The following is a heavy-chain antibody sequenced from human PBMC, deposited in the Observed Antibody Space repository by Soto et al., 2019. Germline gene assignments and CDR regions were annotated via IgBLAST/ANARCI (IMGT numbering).Heavy chain of an antibody. CDR3: AIARGAIFGVVIRNWFDP. V-gene: IGHV4-4*02. D-gene: IGHD3-3*01. CDR1: GGSITSSNW. Sequence: QVQLQESGPGLAKPSGTLSLTCAVSGGSITSSNWWSWVRQSPRKGLEWVGEIFHNGSTNYNPSLKSRVTMSVDRSKNQFSLELRSVTAADTAVYYCAIARGAIFGVVIRNWFDPWGQGTLVTVSS. CDR2: IFHNGST. J-gene: IGHJ5*02.